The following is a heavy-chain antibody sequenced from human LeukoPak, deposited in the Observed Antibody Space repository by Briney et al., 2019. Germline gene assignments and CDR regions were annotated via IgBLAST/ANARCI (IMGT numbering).Heavy chain of an antibody. D-gene: IGHD2-21*02. CDR2: ISSDGSNK. J-gene: IGHJ4*02. CDR1: GFTLSTYG. CDR3: AKPQVTANWYYFHY. V-gene: IGHV3-30*18. Sequence: GRSLRLSCAASGFTLSTYGMHWVRQAPGKGLEWVAVISSDGSNKFYADSVKGRFTISRDGSKNTLYLQMNSLRPDDTAVYFCAKPQVTANWYYFHYWGQGTLFTVSS.